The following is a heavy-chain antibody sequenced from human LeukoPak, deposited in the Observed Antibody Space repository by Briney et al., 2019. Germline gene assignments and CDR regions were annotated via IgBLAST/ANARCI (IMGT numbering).Heavy chain of an antibody. CDR3: ARDIVMVTYWFDP. CDR2: ISAYNGNT. J-gene: IGHJ5*02. V-gene: IGHV1-18*01. CDR1: VYTFTSYG. D-gene: IGHD5-18*01. Sequence: ASVKVSCKSSVYTFTSYGISWVRQAPGQGLEWMGWISAYNGNTNYAQKLQGRVNMTTATSTSKAYMELSRLSSDDTAVYYCARDIVMVTYWFDPWGQGTLVTVSS.